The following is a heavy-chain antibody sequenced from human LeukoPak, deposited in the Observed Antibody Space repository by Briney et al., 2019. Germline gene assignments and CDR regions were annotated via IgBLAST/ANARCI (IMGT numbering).Heavy chain of an antibody. CDR2: IYYSGST. Sequence: SETLSLTCTVSGGSISSYYWSWIRQPPGKGLEWIGYIYYSGSTNYNPSLKSRVTISVDTSKNQFSLKLNSVTAADTAVYYCARSPAYYDILTGYSNWFDPWGQGTLVTVSS. D-gene: IGHD3-9*01. CDR1: GGSISSYY. CDR3: ARSPAYYDILTGYSNWFDP. V-gene: IGHV4-59*01. J-gene: IGHJ5*02.